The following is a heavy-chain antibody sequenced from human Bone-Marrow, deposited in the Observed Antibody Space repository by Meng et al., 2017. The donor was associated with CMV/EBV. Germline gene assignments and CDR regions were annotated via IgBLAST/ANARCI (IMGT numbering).Heavy chain of an antibody. CDR2: INHSGST. J-gene: IGHJ4*02. CDR1: GGSFSGYY. Sequence: SETLSLTCAVYGGSFSGYYWSWIRQPPGKGLEWIGEINHSGSTNYDSSLKSRVTMSVNTSKNQFSLKLTSVTAADTAGYYCARGDVYYNFWSGYCHQWGQGTLVTVSS. CDR3: ARGDVYYNFWSGYCHQ. V-gene: IGHV4-34*01. D-gene: IGHD3-3*01.